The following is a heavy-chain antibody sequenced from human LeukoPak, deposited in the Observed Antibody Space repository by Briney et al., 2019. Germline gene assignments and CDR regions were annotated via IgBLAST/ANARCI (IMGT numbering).Heavy chain of an antibody. J-gene: IGHJ6*02. V-gene: IGHV7-4-1*02. Sequence: GASVKVSCKASGYTFTSYAMNWVRQAPGQGLEWMGWINTNTGNPTYAQCFTGRFVFSLDTSVSTAYLQISSLKAEDTAVYYCARDSVEAAARDYYGMDVWGQGTTVTVSS. CDR1: GYTFTSYA. CDR3: ARDSVEAAARDYYGMDV. D-gene: IGHD6-13*01. CDR2: INTNTGNP.